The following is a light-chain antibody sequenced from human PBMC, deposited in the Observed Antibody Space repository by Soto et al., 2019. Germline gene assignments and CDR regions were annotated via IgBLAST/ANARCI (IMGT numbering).Light chain of an antibody. CDR3: QQYDNLWT. CDR2: DAS. Sequence: DIQMTQSPSSLSASVGDRVTITCQASQDISNYLNWYQQKPGKAPKLLIYDASNLETGVPSRFSGSGSGTDFTFTISSLQPEDIATYYCQQYDNLWTFGQGIKVDIK. CDR1: QDISNY. V-gene: IGKV1-33*01. J-gene: IGKJ1*01.